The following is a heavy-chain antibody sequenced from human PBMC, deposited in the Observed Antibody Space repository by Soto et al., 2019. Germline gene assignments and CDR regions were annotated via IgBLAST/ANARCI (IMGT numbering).Heavy chain of an antibody. CDR2: INAGVDGT. Sequence: QVQLVQSGPEMMQPGASVKVSCKASGYACLSYAMHWVRQVHGQVYEWLGWINAGVDGTMYSERFQGRVRITRDTSANTVYMELNALTSEDTAVYYCAREVPGVTSFDYWGQGTLVIVSS. V-gene: IGHV1-3*01. CDR3: AREVPGVTSFDY. D-gene: IGHD3-10*01. J-gene: IGHJ4*02. CDR1: GYACLSYA.